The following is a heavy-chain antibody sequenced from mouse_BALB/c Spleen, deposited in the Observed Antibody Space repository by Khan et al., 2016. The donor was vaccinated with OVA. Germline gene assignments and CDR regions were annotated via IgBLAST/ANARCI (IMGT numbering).Heavy chain of an antibody. D-gene: IGHD4-1*01. CDR1: GYSITSDYA. Sequence: EVQLQESGPGLVNPSQSLSLSCTVTGYSITSDYAWNWIRQFPGNNLEWMGYISYIGSTSYNPSLKSRISITRDTSKNQFFLQLNSVTTEDTVTYYCARLGPGFTFWGQGTLVTVSA. CDR2: ISYIGST. CDR3: ARLGPGFTF. J-gene: IGHJ3*01. V-gene: IGHV3-2*02.